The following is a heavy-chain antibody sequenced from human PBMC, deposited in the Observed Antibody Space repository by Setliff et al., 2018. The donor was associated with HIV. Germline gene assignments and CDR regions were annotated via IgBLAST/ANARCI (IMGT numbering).Heavy chain of an antibody. J-gene: IGHJ6*02. D-gene: IGHD2-15*01. CDR1: GFSFRSYA. V-gene: IGHV3-23*01. CDR3: AKTLPTLYPPHDYYFAMDV. Sequence: GGSLRLSCAASGFSFRSYAVSWVRQAPGKGLEWVSVISGSGDITYYRESVKGRFTVSRDNSKNTLYLQMNSLRAEDTAVYYCAKTLPTLYPPHDYYFAMDVWGQGTTVTVSS. CDR2: ISGSGDIT.